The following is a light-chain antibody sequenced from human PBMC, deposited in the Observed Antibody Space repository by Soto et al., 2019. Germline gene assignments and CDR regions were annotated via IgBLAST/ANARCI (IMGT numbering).Light chain of an antibody. CDR3: AAWDDSLSGYV. V-gene: IGLV1-47*01. CDR2: KNN. J-gene: IGLJ1*01. CDR1: SSNIGSNY. Sequence: QSVLTQPPSASGTPGQRVTISCSGSSSNIGSNYVYWYQQLPGTAPKLLIYKNNQWPSGVPDRFSGSKSGTSASLAISGLRSEDDADYCCAAWDDSLSGYVFGTGTKVTVL.